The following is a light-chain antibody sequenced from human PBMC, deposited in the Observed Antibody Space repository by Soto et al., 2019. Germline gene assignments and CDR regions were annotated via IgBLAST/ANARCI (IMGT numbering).Light chain of an antibody. CDR3: QQYKSNPLT. J-gene: IGKJ4*01. V-gene: IGKV1-5*03. CDR2: KAS. Sequence: DIQMTQSTSTLSASVGDRVTITCRASQSINSWLAWYQQKPGKAPKLLIYKASSLESGVPSRFSGSGSGTEFTLTISSLQPDDFATYYCQQYKSNPLTFGGGTKVEIK. CDR1: QSINSW.